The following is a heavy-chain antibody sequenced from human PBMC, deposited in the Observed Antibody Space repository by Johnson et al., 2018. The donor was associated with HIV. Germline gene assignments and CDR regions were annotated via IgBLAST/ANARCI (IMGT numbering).Heavy chain of an antibody. Sequence: QVQLVESGGGVVQPGRSLRLSCAASGFTFSSYAMHWVRQAPGKGLEWVAVISYDGSNKYYADSVKGRFTISRDNSKNTLYLQINSLRAEDTAVYYCARDRFPYYDFWSGYYRGAFDIWGQGTMVTVSS. J-gene: IGHJ3*02. CDR2: ISYDGSNK. V-gene: IGHV3-30*04. CDR3: ARDRFPYYDFWSGYYRGAFDI. CDR1: GFTFSSYA. D-gene: IGHD3-3*01.